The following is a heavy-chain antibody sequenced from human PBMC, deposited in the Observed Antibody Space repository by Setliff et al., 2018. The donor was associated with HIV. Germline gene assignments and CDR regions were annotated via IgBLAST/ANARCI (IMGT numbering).Heavy chain of an antibody. CDR1: GGSISSYY. J-gene: IGHJ4*02. D-gene: IGHD3-10*01. Sequence: KSSETLSLTCTVSGGSISSYYWSRIRQPPGKGLEWIGYIYYTGSTNYNPSLKSRVTISVDTSKNQFSLKLSSVTAADTAVYYCARSLYYHGSGRSYFDYWGQGTLVTVSS. CDR3: ARSLYYHGSGRSYFDY. CDR2: IYYTGST. V-gene: IGHV4-59*01.